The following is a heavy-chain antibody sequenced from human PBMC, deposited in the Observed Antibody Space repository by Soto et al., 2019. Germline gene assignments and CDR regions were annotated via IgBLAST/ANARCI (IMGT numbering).Heavy chain of an antibody. D-gene: IGHD3-3*01. J-gene: IGHJ3*02. CDR2: IMPGSSHI. CDR3: AREKGGAIFVLVFDM. Sequence: PGGSLRLSCAASGFTFSIYSMNWVRQAPGKGLEWVSYIMPGSSHIFYADSVKGRFTISRDNAKNSLYLQMNSLRAEDTAVYYCAREKGGAIFVLVFDMWGKGKLFTV. CDR1: GFTFSIYS. V-gene: IGHV3-48*01.